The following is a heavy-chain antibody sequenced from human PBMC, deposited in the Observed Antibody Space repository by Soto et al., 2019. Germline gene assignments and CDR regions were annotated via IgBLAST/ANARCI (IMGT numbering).Heavy chain of an antibody. V-gene: IGHV3-20*04. Sequence: PGGSLRLSCAVFGFPFDDYGMSWVRQAPGKGLEWVSGINRDGGSTSYADSVKGRFTISRDNAKNSLYLQMNRLRVEDPALYSCARAPGFYGDFFDYWGQGTLVTVSS. CDR1: GFPFDDYG. J-gene: IGHJ4*02. D-gene: IGHD4-17*01. CDR2: INRDGGST. CDR3: ARAPGFYGDFFDY.